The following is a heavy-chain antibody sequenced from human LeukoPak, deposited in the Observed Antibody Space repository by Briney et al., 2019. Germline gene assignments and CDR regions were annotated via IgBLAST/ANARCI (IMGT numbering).Heavy chain of an antibody. CDR1: GYTLTELS. CDR2: FDPEDGET. V-gene: IGHV1-24*01. D-gene: IGHD6-6*01. CDR3: ATKRIAARGWIYFDY. Sequence: ASVKVSCKVSGYTLTELSMHWVRQAPGKGLEWMGGFDPEDGETIYAQKFQGRVTMTEDTSTDTAYMELSSLRSEDTAVYYCATKRIAARGWIYFDYWGQGTLVTVSS. J-gene: IGHJ4*02.